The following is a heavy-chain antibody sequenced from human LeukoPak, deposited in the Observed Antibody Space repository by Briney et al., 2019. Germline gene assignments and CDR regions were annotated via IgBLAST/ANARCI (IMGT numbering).Heavy chain of an antibody. Sequence: GESLKISCKGAGYRFTSYWIGWVRQMPGKGLERMGIIYPVDSDTRYSPSFRGQVTFSADKSISTAYLQWSSLKASDTAMYYCARPSAYGEDAFDVWGQGTMVTVSS. J-gene: IGHJ3*01. CDR3: ARPSAYGEDAFDV. CDR2: IYPVDSDT. CDR1: GYRFTSYW. D-gene: IGHD2-21*01. V-gene: IGHV5-51*01.